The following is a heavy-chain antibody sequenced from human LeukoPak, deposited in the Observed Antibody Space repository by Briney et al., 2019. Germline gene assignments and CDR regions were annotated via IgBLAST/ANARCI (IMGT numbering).Heavy chain of an antibody. D-gene: IGHD5-12*01. CDR1: GDSINSAGDF. Sequence: PSETLSLTCSVSGDSINSAGDFWGWTRQLPGQGLEWIGYIRNGGFTNYNPSLKSRMTMSIDRSKNQVYLNVISVTAADTAVYYCARQYNYLFDPWGRGTLVIVSS. CDR2: IRNGGFT. V-gene: IGHV4-31*03. J-gene: IGHJ5*02. CDR3: ARQYNYLFDP.